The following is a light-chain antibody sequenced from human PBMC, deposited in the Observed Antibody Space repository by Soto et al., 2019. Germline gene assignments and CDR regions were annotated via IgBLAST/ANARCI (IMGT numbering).Light chain of an antibody. V-gene: IGKV3-20*01. CDR2: GSS. Sequence: EVVLTQSPGTLSLSPGERATLSCRASQSVSNNYLAWYQQKPGQSPKLLIFGSSDRATGIPDRFSGSGSGTDFTLTISSLEPEDFAVYYCQQYCSSPPYTFGQGTKLDIK. CDR1: QSVSNNY. CDR3: QQYCSSPPYT. J-gene: IGKJ2*01.